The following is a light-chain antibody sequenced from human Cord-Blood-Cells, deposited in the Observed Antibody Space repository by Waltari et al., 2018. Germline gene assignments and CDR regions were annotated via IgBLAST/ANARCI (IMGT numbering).Light chain of an antibody. CDR3: AAWDDSLSGFYV. Sequence: QSVLTQPPSASGTPGQRVTISCSGSSSNIGSNYVYWYQQLPGTAPKLLIYRNNPRPSVVPDRFSGSNSGTSASLAISGLRSEDEADYYCAAWDDSLSGFYVFGTGTKVTVL. V-gene: IGLV1-47*01. J-gene: IGLJ1*01. CDR2: RNN. CDR1: SSNIGSNY.